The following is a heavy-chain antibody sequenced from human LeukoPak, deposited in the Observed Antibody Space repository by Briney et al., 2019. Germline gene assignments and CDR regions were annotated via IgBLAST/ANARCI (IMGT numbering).Heavy chain of an antibody. CDR3: ARISWGSTHYYFDY. CDR1: GGSISSYY. J-gene: IGHJ4*02. V-gene: IGHV4-4*09. CDR2: IYTSGST. Sequence: KPSETLSLTCTVSGGSISSYYWSWIRQPPGKGLEWIGYIYTSGSTNYNPSLKSRVTISVDTSKNQFSLKLSSVTAADTAVYYCARISWGSTHYYFDYWGQGTLVTVSS. D-gene: IGHD7-27*01.